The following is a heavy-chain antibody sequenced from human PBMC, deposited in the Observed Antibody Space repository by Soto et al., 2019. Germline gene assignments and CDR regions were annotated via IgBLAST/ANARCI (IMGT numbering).Heavy chain of an antibody. Sequence: ASETLSLTCTVSGGFVSSGSYYWNWIRQPPGKRLEWIGYIYHSGSTNYNPSLKSRVTISVDTSKNQFSLKLSSVTAADTAVYYGECFMTKNWFDSWGQGTLVTVSS. CDR3: ECFMTKNWFDS. D-gene: IGHD3-16*01. V-gene: IGHV4-61*01. CDR2: IYHSGST. CDR1: GGFVSSGSYY. J-gene: IGHJ5*01.